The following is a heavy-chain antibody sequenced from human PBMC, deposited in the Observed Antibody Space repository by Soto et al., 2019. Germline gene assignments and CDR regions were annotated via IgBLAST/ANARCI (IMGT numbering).Heavy chain of an antibody. J-gene: IGHJ6*02. CDR2: IYPGDSDT. CDR1: GYSFTRYW. D-gene: IGHD1-1*01. CDR3: AREGTFAPNGNQLMDV. V-gene: IGHV5-51*01. Sequence: PGESLKISCKGSGYSFTRYWIGWVRQMPGKGLEWMGIIYPGDSDTRYSPSLQGQVTISADKSISTAYLQWRSLKASDTAMYSCAREGTFAPNGNQLMDVWGQGTTVTVSS.